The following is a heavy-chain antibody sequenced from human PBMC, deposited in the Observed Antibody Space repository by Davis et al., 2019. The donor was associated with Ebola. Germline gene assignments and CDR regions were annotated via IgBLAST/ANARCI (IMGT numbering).Heavy chain of an antibody. CDR3: AKSFLHTGPHMSEFRGVDY. D-gene: IGHD2-8*02. CDR1: EFTYSNYG. J-gene: IGHJ4*02. Sequence: PGGSLRLSCVASEFTYSNYGMTWVRQAPGKGLEWVSSLSAGGTAPYYADSVKGRFTISRDNSKNTLSLQMHSLRADDTAIYYCAKSFLHTGPHMSEFRGVDYWGQGTLVTVSS. V-gene: IGHV3-23*01. CDR2: LSAGGTAP.